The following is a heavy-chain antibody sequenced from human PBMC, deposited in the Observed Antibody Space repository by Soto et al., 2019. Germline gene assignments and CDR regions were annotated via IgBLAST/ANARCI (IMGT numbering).Heavy chain of an antibody. Sequence: ASVKVSCKASGYTFTSYDINWVRQATGQGLEWMGWMNPNSGNTGYAQKFQGRVTMTRNTSISTAYMELSSLRSEDTAVYYCARGRDYDILTGYIPGYYYMDVWGKGTTVTVSS. J-gene: IGHJ6*03. V-gene: IGHV1-8*01. CDR1: GYTFTSYD. D-gene: IGHD3-9*01. CDR2: MNPNSGNT. CDR3: ARGRDYDILTGYIPGYYYMDV.